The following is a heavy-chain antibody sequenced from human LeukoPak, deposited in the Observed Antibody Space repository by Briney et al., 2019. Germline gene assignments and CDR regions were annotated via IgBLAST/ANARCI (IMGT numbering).Heavy chain of an antibody. V-gene: IGHV1-69*05. CDR3: ARVADRWEPFDY. D-gene: IGHD4-23*01. J-gene: IGHJ4*02. Sequence: SVKVSCKASGGTFSSYAISWVRQAPGQGPEWMGRIIPIFGTANYAQKFQGRVTITTDESTSTAYMELSSLRSEDTAVYYCARVADRWEPFDYWGQGTLVTVSS. CDR2: IIPIFGTA. CDR1: GGTFSSYA.